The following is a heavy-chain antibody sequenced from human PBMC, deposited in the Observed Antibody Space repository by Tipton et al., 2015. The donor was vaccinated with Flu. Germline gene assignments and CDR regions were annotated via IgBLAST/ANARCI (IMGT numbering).Heavy chain of an antibody. CDR1: GGSFSGYY. D-gene: IGHD3-10*01. CDR3: ARGRLKYYHGSGSTAFDY. J-gene: IGHJ4*02. Sequence: TLSLTCAVYGGSFSGYYWSWIRQPPGKGLEWIGEINHSGSTNYNPSLKSRVTISVDTPKNQFSLKLSSVTAADTAVYYCARGRLKYYHGSGSTAFDYWGQGTLVTVSS. V-gene: IGHV4-34*01. CDR2: INHSGST.